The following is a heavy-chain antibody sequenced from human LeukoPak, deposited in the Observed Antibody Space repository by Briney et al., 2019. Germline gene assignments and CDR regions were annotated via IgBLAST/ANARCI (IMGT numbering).Heavy chain of an antibody. J-gene: IGHJ4*02. D-gene: IGHD2-15*01. CDR1: GFTFSSYG. Sequence: GGSLRLSCAASGFTFSSYGMHWVRQAPGKGLEWVAFIRYDGSNKYYADSVKGRFTISRDNAKNSLYLQMNSLRAEDTAVYYCATYCSGGSCYLLDYWGQGTLATVSS. CDR2: IRYDGSNK. V-gene: IGHV3-30*02. CDR3: ATYCSGGSCYLLDY.